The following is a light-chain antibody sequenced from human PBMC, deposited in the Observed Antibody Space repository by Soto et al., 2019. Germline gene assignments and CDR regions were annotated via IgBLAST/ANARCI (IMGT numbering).Light chain of an antibody. CDR2: DAS. Sequence: DIQMTQSPSTLSASVGDRVTITCRASQSISSRFAWYQQKPGKAHKILIYDASNLESGVPSRFSGSGSGTEFTLTISSLQPDDFATYYCQQYNSYSLTFGGGTKVEIK. J-gene: IGKJ4*01. CDR1: QSISSR. CDR3: QQYNSYSLT. V-gene: IGKV1-5*01.